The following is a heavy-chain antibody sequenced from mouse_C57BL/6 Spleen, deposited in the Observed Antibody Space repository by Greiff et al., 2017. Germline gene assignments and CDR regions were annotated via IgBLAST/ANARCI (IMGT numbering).Heavy chain of an antibody. CDR2: IYPGSGST. Sequence: QVQLKQPGAELVKPGASVKMSCKASGYTFTSYWITWVKQRPGQGLEWIGDIYPGSGSTNYNEKFKSKATLTVDTSSSTAYMQLSSLTSEDSAVYYCARAATVNWYFDVWGTGTTVTVSS. J-gene: IGHJ1*03. CDR3: ARAATVNWYFDV. D-gene: IGHD1-1*01. CDR1: GYTFTSYW. V-gene: IGHV1-55*01.